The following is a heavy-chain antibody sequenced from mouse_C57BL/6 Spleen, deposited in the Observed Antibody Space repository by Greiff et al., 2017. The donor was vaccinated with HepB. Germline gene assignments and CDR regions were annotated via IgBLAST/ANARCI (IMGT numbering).Heavy chain of an antibody. V-gene: IGHV1-20*01. CDR2: INPYNGDT. Sequence: EVQLQQSGPELVKPGDSVKISCKASGYSFTGYFMNWVMQSHGKSLEWIGRINPYNGDTFYNQKFKGKATLTVDKSSSTAHMELRSLTSEDSAVYYCARSPPYGYDDAMDYWGQGTSVTVSS. J-gene: IGHJ4*01. CDR3: ARSPPYGYDDAMDY. D-gene: IGHD2-2*01. CDR1: GYSFTGYF.